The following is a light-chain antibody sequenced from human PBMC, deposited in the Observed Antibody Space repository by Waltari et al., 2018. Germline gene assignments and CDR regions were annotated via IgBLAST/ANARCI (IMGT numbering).Light chain of an antibody. CDR1: SSNIGAGYD. V-gene: IGLV1-40*01. CDR2: GNS. J-gene: IGLJ2*01. CDR3: QSYDSSLSGSVV. Sequence: QSVLTQPPSVSGAPGQRVTISCTGSSSNIGAGYDVHGYQQLPGTAPKLLIYGNSSRPSGVPDRSSGSKSGTSAALAITGLQAEDEADYYCQSYDSSLSGSVVFGGGTKLTVL.